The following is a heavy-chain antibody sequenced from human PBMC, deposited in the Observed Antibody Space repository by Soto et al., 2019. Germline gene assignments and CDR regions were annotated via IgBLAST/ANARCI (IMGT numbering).Heavy chain of an antibody. CDR2: IYYSGST. V-gene: IGHV4-39*01. CDR1: GCSISSSSYY. CDR3: ARHPYSYDFWSGYRFTPYFDY. D-gene: IGHD3-3*01. J-gene: IGHJ4*02. Sequence: TSETLSLTCTVSGCSISSSSYYWGWIRQPPGKGLEWIGSIYYSGSTYYNPSLKSRVTISVDTSKNQFSLKLSSVTAADTAVYYCARHPYSYDFWSGYRFTPYFDYWGQGTLVTVSS.